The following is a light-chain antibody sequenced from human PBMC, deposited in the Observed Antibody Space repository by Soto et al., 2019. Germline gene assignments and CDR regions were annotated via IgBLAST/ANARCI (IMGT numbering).Light chain of an antibody. V-gene: IGKV1-39*01. J-gene: IGKJ1*01. Sequence: DIQMTQSPSSLSASVGDRVTITCRVSRSISSHLNWYQQKPGKAPKVLIYGASSLQSGVPSRFSGSGSGTDFTLTISSLQPEDFATYYCQQSHSTPTFGQGTKVEIK. CDR2: GAS. CDR3: QQSHSTPT. CDR1: RSISSH.